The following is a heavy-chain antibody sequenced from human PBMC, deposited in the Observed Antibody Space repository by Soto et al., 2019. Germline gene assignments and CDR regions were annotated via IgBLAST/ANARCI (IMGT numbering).Heavy chain of an antibody. D-gene: IGHD3-16*01. J-gene: IGHJ6*03. CDR1: GFTFSSYS. Sequence: GGSLRLSCAASGFTFSSYSMNWVRQAPGRGLEWVSYISGSGSPKFYADSVTGRFTISRDNAKNSLYLHMNSLRPDDTAVYYCARDGGGYYYYMDVWGRGTTVTVSS. CDR3: ARDGGGYYYYMDV. CDR2: ISGSGSPK. V-gene: IGHV3-48*01.